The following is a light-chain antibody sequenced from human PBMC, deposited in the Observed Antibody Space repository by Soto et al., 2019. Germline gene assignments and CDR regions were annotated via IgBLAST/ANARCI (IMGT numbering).Light chain of an antibody. CDR3: QYYNDYCWT. J-gene: IGKJ1*01. CDR1: QTISSW. Sequence: DIQLTQSPSTLSASVGDRVTITCRASQTISSWLAWYQQKPGKAPNLLIYKTSNLESGVPSRFIGSGSGTEFTLTISSLQPDDFATYYCQYYNDYCWTFGQGTKVEIK. V-gene: IGKV1-5*03. CDR2: KTS.